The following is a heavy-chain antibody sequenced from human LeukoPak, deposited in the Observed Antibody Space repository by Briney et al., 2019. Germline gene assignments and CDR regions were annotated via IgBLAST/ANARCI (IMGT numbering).Heavy chain of an antibody. V-gene: IGHV4-39*02. Sequence: PSETLSLTCTVSGGSISSSSYYWGWSRRPPGKGREWIVSMYCSVSTYYNPSRKGQFTIYVDTSKNPFSLKVSSVTAADTAVYFCAREDTAQNWFDPWGQGTLVTVSS. CDR1: GGSISSSSYY. CDR3: AREDTAQNWFDP. J-gene: IGHJ5*02. D-gene: IGHD5-18*01. CDR2: MYCSVST.